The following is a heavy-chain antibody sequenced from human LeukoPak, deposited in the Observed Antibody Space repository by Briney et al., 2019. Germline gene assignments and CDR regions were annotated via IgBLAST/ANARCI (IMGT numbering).Heavy chain of an antibody. J-gene: IGHJ4*02. CDR1: GGSISSGSHY. D-gene: IGHD6-19*01. CDR2: IYSSGNT. Sequence: SETLSLTCTVSGGSISSGSHYWSWIRQPAGEGLEWIGRIYSSGNTNYNPSLKSRVTISVVTSKNQFSLKLSSVTAADTAIYYCARGIPVAGLFDYWGQGALVAVSS. V-gene: IGHV4-61*02. CDR3: ARGIPVAGLFDY.